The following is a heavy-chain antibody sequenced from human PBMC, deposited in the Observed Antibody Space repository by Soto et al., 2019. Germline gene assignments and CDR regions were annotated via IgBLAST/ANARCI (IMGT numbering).Heavy chain of an antibody. J-gene: IGHJ4*02. CDR1: GYSFTSYW. Sequence: EVQLVQSGAEVKKPGESLRISCKGSGYSFTSYWISWVRQMPGKGLEWMGRIDPSDSYTNYSPSFQGHVTISADKSISTAYLQWSSRKASDTAMYYCARHGPFRAVAGNYFDYWGQGTLVTVSS. CDR3: ARHGPFRAVAGNYFDY. D-gene: IGHD6-19*01. V-gene: IGHV5-10-1*01. CDR2: IDPSDSYT.